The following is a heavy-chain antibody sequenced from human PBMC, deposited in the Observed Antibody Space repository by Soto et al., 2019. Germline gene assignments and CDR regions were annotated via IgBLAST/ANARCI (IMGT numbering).Heavy chain of an antibody. V-gene: IGHV4-39*01. CDR3: ARPSSYSSGGDSYWFDP. J-gene: IGHJ5*02. Sequence: QLQLQESGPGLVKPSETLSLTCTVSGGSISSSSYYWGWIRQPPGKGLEWIGSIYYSGSTYYNPSLKSRVTIAVDTSKIQFSLKLSSVTAADTAVYYCARPSSYSSGGDSYWFDPWGQGTLVTVSS. CDR1: GGSISSSSYY. D-gene: IGHD6-19*01. CDR2: IYYSGST.